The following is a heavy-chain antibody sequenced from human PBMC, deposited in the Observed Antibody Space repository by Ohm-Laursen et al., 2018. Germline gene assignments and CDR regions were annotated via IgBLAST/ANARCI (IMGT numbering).Heavy chain of an antibody. CDR1: GFAFSSYE. Sequence: SLRLSCAASGFAFSSYEMNWVRQAPGKGLEWVSYISSSGSTIYYADSVKGRFTISRDNAKNSLYLQMNSLRAEDTAVYYCARGGNTDFWSGYKYFGYWGQGTLVTVSS. D-gene: IGHD3-3*01. CDR3: ARGGNTDFWSGYKYFGY. V-gene: IGHV3-48*03. CDR2: ISSSGSTI. J-gene: IGHJ4*02.